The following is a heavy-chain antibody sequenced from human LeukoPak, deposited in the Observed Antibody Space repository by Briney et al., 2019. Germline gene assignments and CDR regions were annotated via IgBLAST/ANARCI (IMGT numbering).Heavy chain of an antibody. CDR2: IYPGDSDT. Sequence: GESLKISCKGSGYSFTSYWIGWVRQMPGKGLEWMGIIYPGDSDTRHSPSFQGQVTISVDKSISTAYLQWSSLKASDTAMYYCARRPHYSGSSGYYHYNWFDPWGQGTLVTVSS. J-gene: IGHJ5*02. CDR1: GYSFTSYW. V-gene: IGHV5-51*01. D-gene: IGHD3-22*01. CDR3: ARRPHYSGSSGYYHYNWFDP.